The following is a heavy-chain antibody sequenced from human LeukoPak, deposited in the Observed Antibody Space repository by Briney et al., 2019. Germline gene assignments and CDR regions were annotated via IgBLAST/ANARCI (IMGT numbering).Heavy chain of an antibody. V-gene: IGHV3-33*06. Sequence: GKSLRLSCAASGFSFSTYGVHGVRQAPGKGLEGGAVMWYDGSKDYYADSVKGRFTISRDTSKNTVYPQMNNLRAEDTAVYYCAKDRETYEYTFDYWGQGTLVTVSS. J-gene: IGHJ4*02. CDR3: AKDRETYEYTFDY. D-gene: IGHD5-12*01. CDR1: GFSFSTYG. CDR2: MWYDGSKD.